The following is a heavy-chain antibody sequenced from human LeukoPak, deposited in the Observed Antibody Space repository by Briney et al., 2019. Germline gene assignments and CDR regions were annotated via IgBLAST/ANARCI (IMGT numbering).Heavy chain of an antibody. V-gene: IGHV3-23*01. Sequence: GGSLRLSCAASKFTFSSYAMSWVRQAPGKGLEWVSAISGSGGGTYYADSVKGRFTISRDNSKNTLYLQMNSLRAEDTAVYYCAKDLRFGDSPGSSFDYWGQGTLVTVSS. CDR3: AKDLRFGDSPGSSFDY. D-gene: IGHD3-10*01. CDR1: KFTFSSYA. CDR2: ISGSGGGT. J-gene: IGHJ4*02.